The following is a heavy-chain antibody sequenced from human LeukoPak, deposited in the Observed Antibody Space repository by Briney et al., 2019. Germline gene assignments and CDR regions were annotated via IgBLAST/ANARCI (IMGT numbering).Heavy chain of an antibody. CDR2: INPSGGST. V-gene: IGHV1-46*01. Sequence: ASVKVSCKASGYTFTSYYMHWVRQAPGQGLEWMGIINPSGGSTSYAQKFQGRVTMTRDMSTSTVYMELSSLRSEDTAVYYCAREMTGDCSGGSCYWFDPWGQGTLVTVSS. D-gene: IGHD2-15*01. J-gene: IGHJ5*02. CDR1: GYTFTSYY. CDR3: AREMTGDCSGGSCYWFDP.